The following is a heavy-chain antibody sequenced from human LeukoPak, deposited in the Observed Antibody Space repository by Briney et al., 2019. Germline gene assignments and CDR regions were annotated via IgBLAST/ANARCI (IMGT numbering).Heavy chain of an antibody. CDR3: AKDKGRPYDYYYGMDV. V-gene: IGHV3-30*02. CDR2: IWYDGSNK. CDR1: GFTFSSYG. D-gene: IGHD1-26*01. J-gene: IGHJ6*02. Sequence: GGSLRLSCAASGFTFSSYGMHWVRQAPGKGLEWVAVIWYDGSNKYYADSVKGRFTISRDNSKNTLYLQMNSLRAEDTAVYYCAKDKGRPYDYYYGMDVWGQGTTVTVSS.